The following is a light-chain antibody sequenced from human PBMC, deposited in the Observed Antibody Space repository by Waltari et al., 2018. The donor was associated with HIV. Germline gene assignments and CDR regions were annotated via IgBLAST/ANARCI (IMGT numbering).Light chain of an antibody. J-gene: IGLJ3*02. CDR3: QSYDTGLSGSV. CDR2: GTP. CDR1: SSNIGANYD. V-gene: IGLV1-40*01. Sequence: QSVLTQPPSVSGAPGQAVTISCTGSSSNIGANYDVHWYHQLPGKAPKLLLTGTPWRPWGVPERFSGSRSGTSASLAITGLQSDDEGDYFCQSYDTGLSGSVFGGGTKLTVL.